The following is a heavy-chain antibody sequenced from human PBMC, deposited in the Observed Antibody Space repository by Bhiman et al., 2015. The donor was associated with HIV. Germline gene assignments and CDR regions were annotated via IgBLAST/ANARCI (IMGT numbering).Heavy chain of an antibody. D-gene: IGHD2-8*02. V-gene: IGHV3-30*03. J-gene: IGHJ4*02. CDR1: GFPFSNYG. Sequence: QVQLVESGGGVVQPGRSLRLSCAASGFPFSNYGMHWVRQALGKGLEWVAVISFDGTHKYYADSVKGRFTISRDNSKNTLFLQMNSLRAEDTAVYYCARSGLFVLVVYAPDVFDIWGQGTLVTVSS. CDR2: ISFDGTHK. CDR3: ARSGLFVLVVYAPDVFDI.